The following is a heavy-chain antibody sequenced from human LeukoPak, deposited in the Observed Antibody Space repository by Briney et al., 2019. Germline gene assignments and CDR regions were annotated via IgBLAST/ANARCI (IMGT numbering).Heavy chain of an antibody. D-gene: IGHD3-22*01. CDR1: GFRFNSNY. J-gene: IGHJ3*02. CDR3: ARGLRCSDSSGYYSDSFDI. V-gene: IGHV3-53*01. CDR2: FYIGGCT. Sequence: PGGSLKLPCASSGFRFNSNYMTGVRQAPGKGLGWVAVFYIGGCTYYADSVNDRFTLSRDNSRNTLKLKMHSLRAEDTAVYYCARGLRCSDSSGYYSDSFDIWGQGTMVTVSS.